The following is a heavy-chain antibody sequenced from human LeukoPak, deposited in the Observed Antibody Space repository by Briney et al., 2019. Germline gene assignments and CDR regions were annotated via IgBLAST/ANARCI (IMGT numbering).Heavy chain of an antibody. D-gene: IGHD6-13*01. CDR1: GFTFSNYG. V-gene: IGHV3-30*02. J-gene: IGHJ4*02. CDR2: IRFDGSNK. Sequence: GGSLRLSCAASGFTFSNYGMHWVRQAPGKGLEWVAFIRFDGSNKYYADSVKGRFTISRDNSMNTLYLQMNSLRAEDTAVYYCAKSYSSSSSGYKTDWGQGTLVTVSS. CDR3: AKSYSSSSSGYKTD.